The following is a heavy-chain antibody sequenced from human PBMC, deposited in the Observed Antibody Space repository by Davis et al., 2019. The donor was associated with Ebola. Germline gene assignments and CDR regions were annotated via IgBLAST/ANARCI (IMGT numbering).Heavy chain of an antibody. Sequence: SVKVSCKASGGTFSSYTISWVRQAPGQGLEWMGRIIPILGIANYAQKFQGRVTITADKSTSTAYMELRSLRSDDTAVYYCARGLSIAARPNNWFDPWGQGTLVTVSS. V-gene: IGHV1-69*02. J-gene: IGHJ5*02. CDR2: IIPILGIA. CDR3: ARGLSIAARPNNWFDP. CDR1: GGTFSSYT. D-gene: IGHD6-6*01.